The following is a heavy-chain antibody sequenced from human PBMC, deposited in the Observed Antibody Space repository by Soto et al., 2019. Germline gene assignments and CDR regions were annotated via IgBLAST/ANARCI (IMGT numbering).Heavy chain of an antibody. V-gene: IGHV4-4*02. CDR3: ARAVYCTTANCWDDFHYYNIDV. Sequence: SETLSLTCFVSGDSINNTYWWSWVRQAPEKGLEWIGEIYLTGGRSYMPSLRGRITLSVDTSKNQFSLKLTSVTAADTAVYYCARAVYCTTANCWDDFHYYNIDVWGQGTAVTVSS. CDR2: IYLTGGR. J-gene: IGHJ6*02. D-gene: IGHD2-2*01. CDR1: GDSINNTYW.